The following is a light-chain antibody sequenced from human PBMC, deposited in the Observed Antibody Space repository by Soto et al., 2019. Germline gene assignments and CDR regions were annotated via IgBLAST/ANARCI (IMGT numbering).Light chain of an antibody. CDR1: SSDIGGYNY. J-gene: IGLJ3*02. Sequence: QSALTQLRSVAGFPGQSGTISCTGNSSDIGGYNYVAWYQQHPGKDRELMIYDVSKRPSGVPDRFSGSKSGNTASLTISGLQGEDEAEYYCCSYAGAYTWVFGGGTKVTVL. CDR3: CSYAGAYTWV. V-gene: IGLV2-11*01. CDR2: DVS.